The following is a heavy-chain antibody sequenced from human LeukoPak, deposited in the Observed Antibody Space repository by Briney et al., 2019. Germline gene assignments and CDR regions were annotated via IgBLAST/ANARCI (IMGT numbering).Heavy chain of an antibody. J-gene: IGHJ4*02. CDR1: GFTVSSNY. D-gene: IGHD5-12*01. Sequence: GGSLRLSCAASGFTVSSNYMSWVRQAPGKGLEGVSVIYSGGSTYYADSVKGRFTISRHNSKNPLYLQMISLRDEDTAVYYCARAMALRRDLVAYFVYWGQGTLVTVSS. CDR3: ARAMALRRDLVAYFVY. V-gene: IGHV3-53*04. CDR2: IYSGGST.